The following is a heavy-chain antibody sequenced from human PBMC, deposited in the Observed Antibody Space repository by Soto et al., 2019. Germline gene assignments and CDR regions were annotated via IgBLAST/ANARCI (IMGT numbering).Heavy chain of an antibody. J-gene: IGHJ3*01. CDR2: LSGSGGST. Sequence: GGSLRLSCAASGVSFSTYSMSGVRQAPGKGLEWVSVLSGSGGSTYSADSVKGRFTISRDNSKNTLYLQMNSLRVDDTAVYYCSKARPSRGYYYVEAFDVWGQGTMVTVSS. D-gene: IGHD3-22*01. CDR1: GVSFSTYS. CDR3: SKARPSRGYYYVEAFDV. V-gene: IGHV3-23*01.